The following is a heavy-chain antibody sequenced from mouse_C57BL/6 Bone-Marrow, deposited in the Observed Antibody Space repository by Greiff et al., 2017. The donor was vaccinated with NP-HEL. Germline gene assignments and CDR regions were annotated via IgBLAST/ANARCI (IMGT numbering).Heavy chain of an antibody. V-gene: IGHV1-69*01. CDR2: IDPSDSYT. CDR1: GYTFTSYW. J-gene: IGHJ3*01. CDR3: ARQRDYDVPAWFAY. Sequence: QVQLQQPGAELVMPGASVKLSCKASGYTFTSYWMHWVKQRPGQGLEWIGEIDPSDSYTTYNQKFKGKSTLTVNKSSSTAYMQLSSLTSEDSAVYYGARQRDYDVPAWFAYWGQGALVTVSA. D-gene: IGHD2-4*01.